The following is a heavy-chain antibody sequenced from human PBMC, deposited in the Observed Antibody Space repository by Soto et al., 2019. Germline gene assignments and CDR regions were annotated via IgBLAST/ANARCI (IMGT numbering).Heavy chain of an antibody. Sequence: SQTLSLTCAISGDSVSTNTATWDWIRQSPSRGLEWLGRTYYRSKWYNDYAVSVKSRITINPDTSNNQLSLQLNSVTPDDTAVYYCATPQDYDDCLDSWGQGTLVTVSS. CDR1: GDSVSTNTAT. D-gene: IGHD3-22*01. V-gene: IGHV6-1*01. CDR2: TYYRSKWYN. CDR3: ATPQDYDDCLDS. J-gene: IGHJ4*02.